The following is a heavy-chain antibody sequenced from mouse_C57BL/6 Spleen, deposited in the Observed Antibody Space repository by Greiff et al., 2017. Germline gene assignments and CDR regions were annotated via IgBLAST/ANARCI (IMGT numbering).Heavy chain of an antibody. J-gene: IGHJ3*01. CDR1: GYKFTDYY. D-gene: IGHD2-4*01. CDR2: INPNNGGT. Sequence: VQLQQSGPELVKPGASVKISCKASGYKFTDYYMNWVKQSHGKSLEWIGDINPNNGGTSYNQKFKGKATLTVDKSYSTAYMELRSLTSEDSAVYYCARSPYCEGFAYWGQGTLVTVSA. V-gene: IGHV1-26*01. CDR3: ARSPYCEGFAY.